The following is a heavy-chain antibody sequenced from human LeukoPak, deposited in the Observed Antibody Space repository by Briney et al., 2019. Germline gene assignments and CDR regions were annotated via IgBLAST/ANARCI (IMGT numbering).Heavy chain of an antibody. J-gene: IGHJ6*03. CDR3: AREARYSYGRLYYYYYYMDV. CDR2: INPSGGST. Sequence: ASVKVSCKASGYTFTSYYMHWVRQAPEQGLEWMGKINPSGGSTSYAQKFQGRVTMTRDMSTSTVYMELSSLRSEDTAVYYCAREARYSYGRLYYYYYYMDVWGKGTTVTVSS. D-gene: IGHD5-18*01. CDR1: GYTFTSYY. V-gene: IGHV1-46*01.